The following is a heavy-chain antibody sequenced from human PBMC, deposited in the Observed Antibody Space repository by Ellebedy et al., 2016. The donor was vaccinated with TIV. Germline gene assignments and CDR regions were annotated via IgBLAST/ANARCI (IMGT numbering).Heavy chain of an antibody. CDR2: IHYTGST. Sequence: MPSETLSLTCTVADGSTRGYYWSRIRQPPGEGLEWIGYIHYTGSTSYNPSLKSRVSISGDTPTGHFSLKLSSVTAADTAVYFCGRIGLSGGFWSFFDFWGQGALVIVSS. J-gene: IGHJ4*02. V-gene: IGHV4-59*01. D-gene: IGHD2-15*01. CDR3: GRIGLSGGFWSFFDF. CDR1: DGSTRGYY.